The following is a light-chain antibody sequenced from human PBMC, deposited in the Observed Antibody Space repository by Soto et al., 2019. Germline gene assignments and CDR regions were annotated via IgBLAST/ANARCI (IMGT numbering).Light chain of an antibody. CDR3: LQDYNYPWT. V-gene: IGKV1-6*01. J-gene: IGKJ1*01. Sequence: AMQMTQSPSSLSASVGDRVTITCRASQGIRNDLGWYQQKPEKAPKLLIYAASSLQSGVQSRFSGSGSGTDFTLTISSLQPEDFATYYCLQDYNYPWTFGQGTKV. CDR1: QGIRND. CDR2: AAS.